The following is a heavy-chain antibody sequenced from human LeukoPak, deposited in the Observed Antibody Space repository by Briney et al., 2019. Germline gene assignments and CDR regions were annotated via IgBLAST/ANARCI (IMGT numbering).Heavy chain of an antibody. D-gene: IGHD3-22*01. CDR1: GYIFTDYY. V-gene: IGHV1-2*02. CDR2: INPNTGGT. CDR3: ARAKLRAIVAVKTNWFDP. Sequence: ASVKVSFKASGYIFTDYYIHWLRQAPGQGPEWMGWINPNTGGTKYAQRFQGRVTMTRDTSISTAYMELSRLTFDDTSLYYCARAKLRAIVAVKTNWFDPWGQGTQVTVSS. J-gene: IGHJ5*02.